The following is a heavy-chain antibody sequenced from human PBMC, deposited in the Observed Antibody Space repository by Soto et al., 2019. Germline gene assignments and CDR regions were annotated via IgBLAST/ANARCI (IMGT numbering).Heavy chain of an antibody. V-gene: IGHV3-33*08. D-gene: IGHD1-1*01. CDR3: ALSWYSYYFHL. J-gene: IGHJ4*02. CDR1: GFTFSSYG. CDR2: IWYDGSDK. Sequence: PGGSLRLSCAASGFTFSSYGMHWVRQAPGKGLEWVAVIWYDGSDKYYADSVKGRFTISRDNSKNTMYLQMNSLRAEDTAVYYCALSWYSYYFHLCGPGTFVTVYS.